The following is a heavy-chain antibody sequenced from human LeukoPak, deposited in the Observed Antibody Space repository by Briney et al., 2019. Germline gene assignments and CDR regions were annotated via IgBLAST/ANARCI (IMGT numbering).Heavy chain of an antibody. V-gene: IGHV1-18*01. D-gene: IGHD6-13*01. CDR1: GYTFSSYG. CDR2: IATYNGKT. Sequence: GASVKVSCKASGYTFSSYGISWVRQAPGQGLEWMGWIATYNGKTKYAEKVQGRVTMTTDTSTTTAYMELRTLRSDDTAVYYCARGLVGLAADGNWFDPWGQGTLVTVSS. CDR3: ARGLVGLAADGNWFDP. J-gene: IGHJ5*02.